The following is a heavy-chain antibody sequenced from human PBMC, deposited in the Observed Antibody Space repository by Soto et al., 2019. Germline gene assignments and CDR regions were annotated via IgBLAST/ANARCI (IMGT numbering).Heavy chain of an antibody. V-gene: IGHV1-18*01. CDR3: ASYHLNSYYYGMDV. CDR2: ISAYNGNT. Sequence: QVQLVQSGAEVKKPGASVKVSCKASSYTFTSYGISWVRQAPGQGLEWMGWISAYNGNTNYAQKLQGRVTMTTDTSTSTAYMELRNLRSDDTAVYYCASYHLNSYYYGMDVWGQGTTVTVSS. CDR1: SYTFTSYG. J-gene: IGHJ6*02.